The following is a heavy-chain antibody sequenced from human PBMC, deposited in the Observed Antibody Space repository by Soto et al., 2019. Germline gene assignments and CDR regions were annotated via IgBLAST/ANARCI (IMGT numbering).Heavy chain of an antibody. D-gene: IGHD2-2*01. CDR1: GGSFNNYF. V-gene: IGHV4-34*01. J-gene: IGHJ5*02. CDR3: ASGGGTKYLDP. Sequence: QVQLQQWGAGLLKPSETLSLTCAVYGGSFNNYFWSWIRQPPGKGLEWMGEITHWGSTNYNPSLKSRITISIDMSKNQFSLNLSSVTAADTSVYYCASGGGTKYLDPLGQGTLVTVSS. CDR2: ITHWGST.